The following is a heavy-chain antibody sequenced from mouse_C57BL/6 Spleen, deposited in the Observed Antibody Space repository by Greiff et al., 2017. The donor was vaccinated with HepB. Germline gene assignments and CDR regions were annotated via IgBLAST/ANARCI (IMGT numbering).Heavy chain of an antibody. V-gene: IGHV8-12*01. CDR2: IYWDDDK. CDR3: ARGIYYDYDGVDWFAY. J-gene: IGHJ3*01. Sequence: QVQLKESGPGILQSSQTLSLTCSFSGFSLSTSGMGVSWIRQPSGKGLEWLAHIYWDDDKRYNPSLKSRLTISKDTSRNQVFLKITSVDTADTATYYCARGIYYDYDGVDWFAYWGQGTLVTVSA. D-gene: IGHD2-4*01. CDR1: GFSLSTSGMG.